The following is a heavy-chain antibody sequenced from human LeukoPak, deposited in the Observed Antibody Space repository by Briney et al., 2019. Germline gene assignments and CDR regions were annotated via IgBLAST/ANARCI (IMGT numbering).Heavy chain of an antibody. D-gene: IGHD3-10*01. CDR2: ISTSSSTI. J-gene: IGHJ4*02. Sequence: PGGSLRLSCAASGFTFSTYSMNWVRQPPGKGLEWVSYISTSSSTIYYADSVKGRFTISRNNAKNSLYLQMNSLRAEDTAVYYCARVTSGSPDYWGQGTLVTVSS. CDR1: GFTFSTYS. V-gene: IGHV3-48*04. CDR3: ARVTSGSPDY.